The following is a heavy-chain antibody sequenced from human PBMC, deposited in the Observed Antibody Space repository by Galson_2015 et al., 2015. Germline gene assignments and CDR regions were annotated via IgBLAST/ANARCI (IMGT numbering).Heavy chain of an antibody. CDR2: IYTSGST. J-gene: IGHJ4*02. Sequence: TLSLTCTVSGGSISSGSYYWSWIRQPAGKGLEWIGRIYTSGSTNYNPSLKRRVTISVDTSKNQFSLKLSSVTAADTAVYYCATQDPAGGDYFDYWGQGTLVTVSS. CDR1: GGSISSGSYY. CDR3: ATQDPAGGDYFDY. V-gene: IGHV4-61*02. D-gene: IGHD6-13*01.